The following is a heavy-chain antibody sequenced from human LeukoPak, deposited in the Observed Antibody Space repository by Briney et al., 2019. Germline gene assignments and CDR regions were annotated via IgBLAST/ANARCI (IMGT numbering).Heavy chain of an antibody. CDR1: GFTVSSNY. Sequence: PGGSLRLSRAASGFTVSSNYMSWVRQAPGKGLGWVSVIYSGGSTYYADSVKGRFTISRDNSKNTLYLQMNSLRAEDTAVYYCAREQSYYPYMDVWGKGTTVTVSS. J-gene: IGHJ6*03. CDR2: IYSGGST. CDR3: AREQSYYPYMDV. V-gene: IGHV3-53*01. D-gene: IGHD3-10*01.